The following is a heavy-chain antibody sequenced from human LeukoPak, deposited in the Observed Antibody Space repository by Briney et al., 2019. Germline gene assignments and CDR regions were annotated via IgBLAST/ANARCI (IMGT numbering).Heavy chain of an antibody. J-gene: IGHJ3*02. Sequence: GGSLRLSCAASGFTFSTNAMNWVRQAPGKGLEWVSSISSSSSYIYYADSVKGRFTISRDNAKNSLYLQMNSLRAEDTAVYYCARDMRDAGITMIVVGAFDIWGQGTMVTVSS. V-gene: IGHV3-21*01. D-gene: IGHD3-22*01. CDR1: GFTFSTNA. CDR2: ISSSSSYI. CDR3: ARDMRDAGITMIVVGAFDI.